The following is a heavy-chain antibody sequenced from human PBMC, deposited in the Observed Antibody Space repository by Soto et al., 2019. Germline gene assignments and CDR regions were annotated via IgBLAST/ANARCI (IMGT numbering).Heavy chain of an antibody. CDR2: ISAYNGNT. V-gene: IGHV1-18*01. Sequence: ASVKVSCKASGYTFTSYGISWVRQAPGQGLEWMGWISAYNGNTNYARNFQGRVSMTTDASTSTAYMELKSLRSDDTAVYYCARDRVVAATGWFDPWGQGTLVTVSS. CDR3: ARDRVVAATGWFDP. D-gene: IGHD2-15*01. CDR1: GYTFTSYG. J-gene: IGHJ5*02.